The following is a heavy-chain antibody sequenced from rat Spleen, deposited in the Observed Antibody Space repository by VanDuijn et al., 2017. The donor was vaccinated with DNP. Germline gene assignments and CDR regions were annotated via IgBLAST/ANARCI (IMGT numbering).Heavy chain of an antibody. CDR1: GFNLNDYW. CDR2: INKDSSKK. CDR3: ARLGWHGWFAY. Sequence: EVKLVESGGGLVQPGRSLKLFCAASGFNLNDYWMGWVRQAPGKGLEWIGEINKDSSKKNYTPSLKYKFTISRDNAQNTLYLQMSKLGSEDTAIYYCARLGWHGWFAYWGQGTLVTVSS. D-gene: IGHD1-11*01. J-gene: IGHJ3*01. V-gene: IGHV4-2*01.